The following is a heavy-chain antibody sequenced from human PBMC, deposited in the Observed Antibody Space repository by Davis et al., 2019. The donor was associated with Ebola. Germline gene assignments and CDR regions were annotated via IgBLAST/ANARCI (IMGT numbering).Heavy chain of an antibody. CDR2: ISAYNGNT. CDR1: GYTFTSYG. D-gene: IGHD4-23*01. Sequence: ASVQVSCKASGYTFTSYGISWVRQAPGQGLEWMGWISAYNGNTNYAQKLQGRVTMTPDTSTSTAYMELRSLRSDDTAVYYSARVLPYGGVDYWGQGTLVTVSS. CDR3: ARVLPYGGVDY. V-gene: IGHV1-18*04. J-gene: IGHJ4*02.